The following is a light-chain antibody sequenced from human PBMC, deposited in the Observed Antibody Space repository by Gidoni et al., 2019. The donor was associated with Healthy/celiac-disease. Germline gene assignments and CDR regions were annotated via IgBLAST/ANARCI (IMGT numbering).Light chain of an antibody. J-gene: IGKJ1*01. Sequence: DIQMTQSPSSLSASVGDRVTITCRASQSISSYVNWYQQKPGKAPKLLIYAASSLQSGVPSRFSGSGSGTDFTLTISSLQREDFATYYCQQSYSTPWTFGQXTKVEIK. V-gene: IGKV1-39*01. CDR3: QQSYSTPWT. CDR1: QSISSY. CDR2: AAS.